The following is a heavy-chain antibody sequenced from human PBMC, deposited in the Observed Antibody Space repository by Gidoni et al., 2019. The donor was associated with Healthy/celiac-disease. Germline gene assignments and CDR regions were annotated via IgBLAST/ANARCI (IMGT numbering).Heavy chain of an antibody. Sequence: QLQLQESGPGLVKPSATLSLTCTVSCGSISSSSYYWGWIRQPPGKGLEWIGSIYYSGSTYYNPSLKSRVTISVDTSKNQCSLKLSSVTAADTAVYYCARARVGYCSGGSCGNFDYWGQGTLVTVSS. V-gene: IGHV4-39*01. J-gene: IGHJ4*02. CDR1: CGSISSSSYY. CDR3: ARARVGYCSGGSCGNFDY. CDR2: IYYSGST. D-gene: IGHD2-15*01.